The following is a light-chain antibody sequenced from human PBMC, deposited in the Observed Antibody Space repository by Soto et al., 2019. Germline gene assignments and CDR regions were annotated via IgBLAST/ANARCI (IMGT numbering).Light chain of an antibody. V-gene: IGLV6-57*04. CDR2: ENN. Sequence: NFMLTQPHSVSESPGKTVTISCTRSSGSIASNDVQWYQQRPGSAPTTVIYENNQRPSGVPDRFSGSTDGSSNSASLTISGLQTEDDDDYYCQSYDISTVVFGGGTKLTVL. J-gene: IGLJ2*01. CDR3: QSYDISTVV. CDR1: SGSIASND.